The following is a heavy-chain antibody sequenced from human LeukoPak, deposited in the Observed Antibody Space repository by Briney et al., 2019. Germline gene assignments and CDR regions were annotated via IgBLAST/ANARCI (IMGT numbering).Heavy chain of an antibody. J-gene: IGHJ4*02. Sequence: GGSLRLSCAASGFAFSNYWMVWVRQAPGKGLEWVANIKQDGSEKYYVDSVKGRFTISRDNAKNSLYLQMNSLRAEDTAVYYCARDLDIVVAIDYWGQGTLVTVSS. D-gene: IGHD5-12*01. CDR2: IKQDGSEK. CDR1: GFAFSNYW. CDR3: ARDLDIVVAIDY. V-gene: IGHV3-7*01.